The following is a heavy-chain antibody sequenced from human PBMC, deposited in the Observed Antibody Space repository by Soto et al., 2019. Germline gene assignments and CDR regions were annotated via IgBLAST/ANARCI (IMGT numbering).Heavy chain of an antibody. CDR2: IYSIGPT. CDR1: GFTISNNY. V-gene: IGHV3-53*01. CDR3: AKALVGEVGATDY. J-gene: IGHJ4*02. Sequence: GGSLRLSCAASGFTISNNYMNWVRQVPGKGLEWVSVIYSIGPTYYADSVKGRFTISRDNSRNTLYLQMNSLGAEDAALYYCAKALVGEVGATDYWGQGTLVTVSS. D-gene: IGHD1-26*01.